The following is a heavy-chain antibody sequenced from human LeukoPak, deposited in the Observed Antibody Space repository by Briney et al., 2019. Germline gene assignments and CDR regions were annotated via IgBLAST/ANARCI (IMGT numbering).Heavy chain of an antibody. V-gene: IGHV4-59*01. CDR3: ARGGTYNDILSFDP. Sequence: PSETLSLTCTVSGAYISRYYWSWIRQPPGKGLDWIGYISYSATTNYNPSLMSRVTITVDTSKNQFSLKLSSVTAADTAVYYCARGGTYNDILSFDPWGQGTLVTVSS. D-gene: IGHD3-9*01. CDR1: GAYISRYY. J-gene: IGHJ5*02. CDR2: ISYSATT.